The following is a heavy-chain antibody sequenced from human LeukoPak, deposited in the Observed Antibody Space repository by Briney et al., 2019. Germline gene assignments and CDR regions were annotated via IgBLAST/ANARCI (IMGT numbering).Heavy chain of an antibody. CDR3: ARGNWNDGFDY. J-gene: IGHJ4*02. CDR2: IYYSGST. Sequence: SETLSLTCTVSGGSISSYYWSWIRQPPGKGLEWIGYIYYSGSTNYNPSLKSRVTISVDTSKNQFSLKLSSVTATDTAVYYCARGNWNDGFDYWGQGTLVTVSS. CDR1: GGSISSYY. D-gene: IGHD1-1*01. V-gene: IGHV4-59*01.